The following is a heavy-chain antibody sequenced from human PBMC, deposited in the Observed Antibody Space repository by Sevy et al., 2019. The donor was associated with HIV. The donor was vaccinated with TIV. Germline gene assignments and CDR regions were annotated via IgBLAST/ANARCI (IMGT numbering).Heavy chain of an antibody. Sequence: ASVKVSCKASGYTFTAYYMHWVRQAPGQGLEWMGWIDPNTGGTKYSQKFQAWVTMTRDTSISTAYMELSRLRSDDTAVYYCARNGANGSYDFWGQGTLVTVSS. CDR1: GYTFTAYY. D-gene: IGHD1-26*01. V-gene: IGHV1-2*04. CDR3: ARNGANGSYDF. J-gene: IGHJ4*02. CDR2: IDPNTGGT.